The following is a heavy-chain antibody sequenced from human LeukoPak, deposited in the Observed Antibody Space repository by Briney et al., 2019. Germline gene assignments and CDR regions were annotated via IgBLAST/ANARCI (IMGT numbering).Heavy chain of an antibody. Sequence: SQTLSLTCTVSGGSISSGSYYWSWIRQPAGKGLEWIGRIYTSGSTNYNPSLKSRVTISVDTSKNQFSLKLSSVTAADTAVYYCARESAADFYWGQGTLVTVSS. CDR2: IYTSGST. D-gene: IGHD6-13*01. CDR1: GGSISSGSYY. CDR3: ARESAADFY. J-gene: IGHJ4*02. V-gene: IGHV4-61*02.